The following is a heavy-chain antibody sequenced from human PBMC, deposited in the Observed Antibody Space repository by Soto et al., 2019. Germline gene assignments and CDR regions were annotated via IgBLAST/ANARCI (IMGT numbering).Heavy chain of an antibody. V-gene: IGHV1-18*01. D-gene: IGHD6-19*01. CDR1: GYTFTSYG. Sequence: GASVKVSCKASGYTFTSYGISWVRQAPGQGLEWMGWISAYNSNTNYAQKLQGRVTMTTDTSTSTAYMELRSLRSDDTAVYYCAREYSSGWYGSNDAFDIWGQGTMVTVSS. CDR3: AREYSSGWYGSNDAFDI. CDR2: ISAYNSNT. J-gene: IGHJ3*02.